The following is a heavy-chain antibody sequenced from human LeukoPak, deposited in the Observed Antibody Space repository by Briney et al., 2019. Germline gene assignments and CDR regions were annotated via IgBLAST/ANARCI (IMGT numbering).Heavy chain of an antibody. D-gene: IGHD3-10*01. CDR1: GGSISTYY. Sequence: SETLSLTCTVSGGSISTYYWSCIRQPPGKGVEWIGYIYYSGSTNYNPSLKSRVTISVGTSKNQFSLKLSSVTAADTAVYYCAAFYGSGRGAFDIWGQGTMVTVSS. V-gene: IGHV4-59*08. J-gene: IGHJ3*02. CDR3: AAFYGSGRGAFDI. CDR2: IYYSGST.